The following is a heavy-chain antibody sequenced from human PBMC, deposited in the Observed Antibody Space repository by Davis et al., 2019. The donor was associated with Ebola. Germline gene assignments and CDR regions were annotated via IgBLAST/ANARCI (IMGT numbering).Heavy chain of an antibody. CDR3: ARRLPYYGSDV. CDR2: INPSGGST. Sequence: AASVKVSCKASGYTFTSYYMHWVRQAPGQGLEWMGIINPSGGSTSYAQKFQGRVTMTRDTSTSTVYMELSSLTSGDTGVYYCARRLPYYGSDVWGQGTTVTVSS. V-gene: IGHV1-46*01. CDR1: GYTFTSYY. J-gene: IGHJ6*02.